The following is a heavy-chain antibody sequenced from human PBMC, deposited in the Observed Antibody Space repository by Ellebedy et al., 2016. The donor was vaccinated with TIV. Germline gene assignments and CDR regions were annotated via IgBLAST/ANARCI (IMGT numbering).Heavy chain of an antibody. Sequence: MPSETLSLTCTVSAASVSNYSWSCFRQPPGKGLQWIVYIYYSGSTNYNPSLKSRVTMSVDSSRNQFSLKLSSVTAADTAVFYCARTSYYDSSGYPLFDYWGQGTLVTGSS. CDR1: AASVSNYS. J-gene: IGHJ4*02. CDR3: ARTSYYDSSGYPLFDY. V-gene: IGHV4-59*08. CDR2: IYYSGST. D-gene: IGHD3-22*01.